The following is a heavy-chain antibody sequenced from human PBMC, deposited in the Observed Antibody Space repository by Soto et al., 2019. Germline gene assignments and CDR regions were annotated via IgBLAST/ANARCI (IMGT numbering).Heavy chain of an antibody. CDR2: ISCNAADT. J-gene: IGHJ4*02. CDR1: GFSFDDYA. Sequence: EAQLVESGGGLVQPGRSLRLSCVASGFSFDDYAIHWVRQAPGKGLEWVSGISCNAADTSYADSVKGRFTISRDNAKNSRYLEVSSLGSEDTGIYYGAYLPRYGSWFDCWGQGTLVTVSS. CDR3: AYLPRYGSWFDC. V-gene: IGHV3-9*01. D-gene: IGHD3-10*01.